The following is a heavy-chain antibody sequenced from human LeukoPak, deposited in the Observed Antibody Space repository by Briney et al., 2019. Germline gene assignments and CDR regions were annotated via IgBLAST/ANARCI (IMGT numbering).Heavy chain of an antibody. V-gene: IGHV4-59*01. CDR3: ARQGGYDDFDY. J-gene: IGHJ4*02. D-gene: IGHD5-12*01. CDR2: IYYSGST. Sequence: SETLSVTCTVSGGSISSYYWSWIRQPPGKGLEWIGYIYYSGSTNYNPSLKSRVTISVDTSKNQFSLKLSSVTAADTAVYYCARQGGYDDFDYWGQGTLVTVSS. CDR1: GGSISSYY.